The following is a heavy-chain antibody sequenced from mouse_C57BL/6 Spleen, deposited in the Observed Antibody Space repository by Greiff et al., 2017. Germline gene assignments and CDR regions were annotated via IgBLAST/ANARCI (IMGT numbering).Heavy chain of an antibody. J-gene: IGHJ4*01. CDR1: GYAFSSYW. V-gene: IGHV1-80*01. Sequence: QVQLKQSGAELVKPGASVKISCKASGYAFSSYWMNWVKQRPGKGLEWIGQIYPGDGDTNYNGKFKGKATLTADKSSSTAYMQLSSLTSEDSAVYFCSFITTDFYYAMDYWGQGTSVTVSS. CDR2: IYPGDGDT. CDR3: SFITTDFYYAMDY. D-gene: IGHD1-1*01.